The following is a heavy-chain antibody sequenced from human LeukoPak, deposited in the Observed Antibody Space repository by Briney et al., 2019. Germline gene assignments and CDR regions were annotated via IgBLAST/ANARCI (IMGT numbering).Heavy chain of an antibody. CDR3: AKGYDYVWGSYHYGFDY. J-gene: IGHJ4*02. D-gene: IGHD3-16*02. Sequence: GRSLRLSCAASGFTFSSYGMHWVRQAPGKGLEWVAVISYDGSNKYYADSVKGRFTISRDNSKNTLYLQMNSLRAEDTAVYYCAKGYDYVWGSYHYGFDYWGQGTLVTVSS. CDR1: GFTFSSYG. CDR2: ISYDGSNK. V-gene: IGHV3-30*18.